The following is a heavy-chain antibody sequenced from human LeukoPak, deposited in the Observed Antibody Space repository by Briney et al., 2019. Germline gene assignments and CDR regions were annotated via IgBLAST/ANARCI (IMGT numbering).Heavy chain of an antibody. CDR3: AREGRDGYNEF. CDR1: GGSNSRYY. J-gene: IGHJ4*02. CDR2: IYNNAST. Sequence: SETLSLTCSVSGGSNSRYYWSWVRQPPGKGLEWIGYIYNNASTSYSPSLKSRLFMSVDTSTNKVSLKLKPVTEADTAIYYCAREGRDGYNEFWGQGTLVIVSS. V-gene: IGHV4-59*01. D-gene: IGHD5-24*01.